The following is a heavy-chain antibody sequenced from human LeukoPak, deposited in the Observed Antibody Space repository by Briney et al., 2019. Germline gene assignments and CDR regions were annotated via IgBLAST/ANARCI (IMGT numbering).Heavy chain of an antibody. Sequence: SETLSLTCTVSGGSISSSSYYWGWIRQPPGKGLEWIGSIYYSGSTYYNPSLKSRVTISVDTSKNQFSLKLSSVTAADTAVYYCARDPIGEYPQPYNWFDPWGQGTLVTVSS. D-gene: IGHD2-2*01. CDR3: ARDPIGEYPQPYNWFDP. CDR1: GGSISSSSYY. J-gene: IGHJ5*02. V-gene: IGHV4-39*07. CDR2: IYYSGST.